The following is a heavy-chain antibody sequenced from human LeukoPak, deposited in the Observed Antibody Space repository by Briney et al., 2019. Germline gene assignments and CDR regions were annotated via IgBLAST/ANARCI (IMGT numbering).Heavy chain of an antibody. J-gene: IGHJ4*02. CDR3: ARGWVDYYDSSGYYYGIPEFDY. D-gene: IGHD3-22*01. CDR2: INTNTGNP. V-gene: IGHV7-4-1*02. Sequence: ASVKVSCKASGYTFTSYAMNWVRQAPGQGLEWMGWINTNTGNPTYAQGFTGRFVFSLDTSVSTAYLQISSLKAEDTAVYYCARGWVDYYDSSGYYYGIPEFDYWGQGTLVTVSS. CDR1: GYTFTSYA.